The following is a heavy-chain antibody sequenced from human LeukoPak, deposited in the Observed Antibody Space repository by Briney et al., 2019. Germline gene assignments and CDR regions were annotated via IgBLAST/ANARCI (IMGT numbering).Heavy chain of an antibody. CDR1: GSTFSSYS. CDR2: ISSSSSTI. CDR3: ARDIYRGYSYGYTRGYDY. Sequence: GGSLRLSCAASGSTFSSYSMNWVRQAPGKGLEWVSYISSSSSTIYYADSVKGRFTISRDNAKNSLYLQMNSLRAEDTAVYYCARDIYRGYSYGYTRGYDYWGQGTLVTVSS. J-gene: IGHJ4*02. V-gene: IGHV3-48*01. D-gene: IGHD5-18*01.